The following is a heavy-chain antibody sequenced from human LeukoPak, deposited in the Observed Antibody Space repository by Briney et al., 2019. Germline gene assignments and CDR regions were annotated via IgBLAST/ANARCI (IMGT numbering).Heavy chain of an antibody. V-gene: IGHV4-4*02. CDR1: GGSISSSNW. J-gene: IGHJ4*02. CDR3: ARGERNSGYDEFDY. Sequence: PSETLSLTCAVSGGSISSSNWWSWVRPPPGKGLEWIGEIYHSGSTNYNPSLKSRVTISVDKSKNQFSLKLSSVTAADTAVYYCARGERNSGYDEFDYWGQGTLVTVSS. D-gene: IGHD5-12*01. CDR2: IYHSGST.